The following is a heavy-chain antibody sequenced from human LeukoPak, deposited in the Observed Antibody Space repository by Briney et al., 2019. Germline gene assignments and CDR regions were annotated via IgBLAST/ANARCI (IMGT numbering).Heavy chain of an antibody. CDR2: ISAYNGNT. Sequence: VASVTVSCTASGYTFTSYGISWVRQAPGQGLEWMGWISAYNGNTNYAQKLQGRVTMTTDTSTSTAYMELRSLRSDDTAVYYCARVRYSSGWLLDDWGQGTLVTVSS. CDR1: GYTFTSYG. J-gene: IGHJ4*02. D-gene: IGHD6-19*01. V-gene: IGHV1-18*01. CDR3: ARVRYSSGWLLDD.